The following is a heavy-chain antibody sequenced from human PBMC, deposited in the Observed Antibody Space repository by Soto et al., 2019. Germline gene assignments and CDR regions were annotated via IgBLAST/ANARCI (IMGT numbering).Heavy chain of an antibody. D-gene: IGHD3-16*01. CDR3: AFGNTVPYLDT. CDR1: GYTFFGYY. CDR2: INPNSGDT. V-gene: IGHV1-2*02. J-gene: IGHJ5*01. Sequence: ASVKVSCKASGYTFFGYYIHWVRQAPGQGLEWMGWINPNSGDTSYAPNFQGRVSISRDTSISTTYMDLTRLISDDTAVYYCAFGNTVPYLDTWGHGTLVTVSS.